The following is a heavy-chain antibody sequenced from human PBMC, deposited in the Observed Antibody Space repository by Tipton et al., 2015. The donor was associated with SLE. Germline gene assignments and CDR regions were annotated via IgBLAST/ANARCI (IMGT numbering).Heavy chain of an antibody. J-gene: IGHJ4*02. CDR3: ARDRLYYDLDY. CDR1: GGSFSGYY. V-gene: IGHV4-34*01. D-gene: IGHD2-8*01. CDR2: VHYSEST. Sequence: TLSLTCAVYGGSFSGYYWSWIRQPPGKGLEWIGSVHYSESTYLNPSLKSRVAISVDTSKNQFSLKLSSVTAADTAMYYCARDRLYYDLDYWGQGTLVAVSS.